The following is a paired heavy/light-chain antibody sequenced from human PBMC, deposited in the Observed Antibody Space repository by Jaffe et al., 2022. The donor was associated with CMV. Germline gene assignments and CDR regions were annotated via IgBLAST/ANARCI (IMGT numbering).Light chain of an antibody. Sequence: DIVMTQSPLSLPVTPGEPASISCRSSQSLLHSNGYNYLDWYLQKPGKSPQLLIYLGSNRASGVPDRFSGSGSGTDFTLKISRVEAEDVGVYYCMQALQTPMYTFGQGTKLEIK. CDR3: MQALQTPMYT. CDR2: LGS. J-gene: IGKJ2*01. V-gene: IGKV2-28*01. CDR1: QSLLHSNGYNY.
Heavy chain of an antibody. CDR2: IYYSGST. Sequence: QLQLQESGPGLVKPSETLSLTCTVSGGSISSSSYYWGWIRQPPGKGLEWIGSIYYSGSTYYNPSLKSRVTISVDTSKNQFSLKLSSVTAADTAVYYCARMGGVYCSGGSCYSGGWFDPWGQGTLVTVSS. CDR3: ARMGGVYCSGGSCYSGGWFDP. CDR1: GGSISSSSYY. J-gene: IGHJ5*02. D-gene: IGHD2-15*01. V-gene: IGHV4-39*01.